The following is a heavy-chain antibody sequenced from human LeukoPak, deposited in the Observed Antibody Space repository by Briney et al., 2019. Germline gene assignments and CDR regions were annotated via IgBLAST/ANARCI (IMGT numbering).Heavy chain of an antibody. CDR1: GFTFSSYA. CDR2: ISVSGGST. Sequence: GGSLRLSCAASGFTFSSYAMSWVRQAPGKGLEWVSAISVSGGSTYYADSVKGRFTISRDNSKNTLYLQMNGLRAEDTAVYYCAKALSYLWGSYRSYYFDYWGQGTLVTVSS. J-gene: IGHJ4*02. CDR3: AKALSYLWGSYRSYYFDY. D-gene: IGHD3-16*02. V-gene: IGHV3-23*01.